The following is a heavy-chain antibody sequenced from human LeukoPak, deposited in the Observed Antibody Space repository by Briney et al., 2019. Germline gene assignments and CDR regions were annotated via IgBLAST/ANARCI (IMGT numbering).Heavy chain of an antibody. D-gene: IGHD2-21*01. CDR3: AKFLPTHIVVANYYFDY. V-gene: IGHV3-23*01. CDR1: GFTFSSYA. CDR2: ISGSGGST. J-gene: IGHJ4*02. Sequence: GGSLRLSCAASGFTFSSYAMSCVRQAPGKGLEWVSAISGSGGSTYYADSVKCRFTISRDNSKNTLYLQMNSLRAEDTAVYYCAKFLPTHIVVANYYFDYWGQGTLVTVSS.